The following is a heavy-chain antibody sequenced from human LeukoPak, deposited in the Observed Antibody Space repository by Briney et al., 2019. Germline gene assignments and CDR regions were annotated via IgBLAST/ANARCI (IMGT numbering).Heavy chain of an antibody. V-gene: IGHV4-59*08. CDR2: IYYSGST. J-gene: IGHJ3*01. CDR3: ARQYDYGDYAGAFDF. Sequence: SETLSLTCTVSGGSISSYYWSWIRQPPGKGLEWIGYIYYSGSTNYNPSLKSRVTISVDTSKNQFSLKLSSVTAADTAVYYCARQYDYGDYAGAFDFWGQGTMVTVSS. D-gene: IGHD4-17*01. CDR1: GGSISSYY.